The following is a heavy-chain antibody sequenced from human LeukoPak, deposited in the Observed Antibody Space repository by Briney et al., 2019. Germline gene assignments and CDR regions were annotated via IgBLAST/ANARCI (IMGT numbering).Heavy chain of an antibody. CDR2: IYWDGRT. CDR3: AKERGYEGRRGYDY. D-gene: IGHD2-2*01. CDR1: GVNLRDHA. V-gene: IGHV3-9*01. J-gene: IGHJ4*02. Sequence: AGGSLRLSCVGSGVNLRDHAMHWVRQVPGKGLEWVSGIYWDGRTDCADSVRGRFTTSRDNAKNSLYLQMNSLRAEDTALYYCAKERGYEGRRGYDYWGQGTLVTVSS.